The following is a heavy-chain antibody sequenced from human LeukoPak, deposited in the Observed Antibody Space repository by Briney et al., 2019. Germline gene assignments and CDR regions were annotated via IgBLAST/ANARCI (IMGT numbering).Heavy chain of an antibody. D-gene: IGHD3-10*01. V-gene: IGHV3-7*01. Sequence: AGGSLRLSCAASGFTFSSYWMSWVRQAPGKGLEWVANIKQDGSEKYYVDSVKGRFTISRDNAKDSLYLQMNSLRAEDTAVYYCARVGVRGIRSYYFDYWGQGTLVTVSS. CDR2: IKQDGSEK. CDR3: ARVGVRGIRSYYFDY. J-gene: IGHJ4*02. CDR1: GFTFSSYW.